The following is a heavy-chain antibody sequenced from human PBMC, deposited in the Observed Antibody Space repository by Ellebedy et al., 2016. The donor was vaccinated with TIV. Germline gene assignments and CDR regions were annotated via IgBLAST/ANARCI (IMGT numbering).Heavy chain of an antibody. Sequence: PGGSLRLSCAASGFTFSNAWMNWVRQAPGKGLEWVGRIKSKTDGGTTDYAAPVKGRFTISRDDSKNTLYLQMNSLKTEDTAVYYCTTAYDFWSGYAYYYYYYGMDVWGQGTTVTVSS. CDR3: TTAYDFWSGYAYYYYYYGMDV. V-gene: IGHV3-15*07. D-gene: IGHD3-3*01. J-gene: IGHJ6*02. CDR1: GFTFSNAW. CDR2: IKSKTDGGTT.